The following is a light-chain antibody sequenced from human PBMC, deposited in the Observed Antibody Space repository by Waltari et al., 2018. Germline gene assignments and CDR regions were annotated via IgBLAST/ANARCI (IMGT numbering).Light chain of an antibody. CDR1: QSVGSSS. Sequence: EIVLTQSPGTASLSPGARVTLSCRASQSVGSSSLAWYQQKPGQAPRLVIYRASRRATGIPDRFSGSGSGTDFILTISRLEPEDFAVYYCQQHGTLPATFGQGTKVEIK. V-gene: IGKV3-20*01. J-gene: IGKJ1*01. CDR3: QQHGTLPAT. CDR2: RAS.